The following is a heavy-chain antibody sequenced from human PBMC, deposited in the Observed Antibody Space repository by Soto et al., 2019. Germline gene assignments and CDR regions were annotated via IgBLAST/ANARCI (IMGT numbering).Heavy chain of an antibody. CDR1: GSSMGNYY. CDR2: MYYSGSA. V-gene: IGHV4-59*01. CDR3: ARSGNTFGGVI. Sequence: PSVTMSLTCPFAGSSMGNYYGSWLRQPPGKGLEYIGYMYYSGSANYNPSLKSRVTMSVDTSNNQFSLKLTSVTAADTAIYYCARSGNTFGGVIWGQGILVTVSS. J-gene: IGHJ4*02. D-gene: IGHD3-16*01.